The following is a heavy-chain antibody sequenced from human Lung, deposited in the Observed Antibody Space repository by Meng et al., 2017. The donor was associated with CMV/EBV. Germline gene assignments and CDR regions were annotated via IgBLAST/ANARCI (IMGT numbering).Heavy chain of an antibody. V-gene: IGHV1-18*01. CDR3: ARDAGTIAVSGIGDY. D-gene: IGHD6-19*01. CDR2: ISAYNGDT. Sequence: SVXVSXXASGYIFTKYGVNWMRQAPGQGPEWMGWISAYNGDTMYAPKVQGRVTMTTDTSTSTAYMELRGLRSDDTAVYYCARDAGTIAVSGIGDYWGQGTXVNVSS. CDR1: GYIFTKYG. J-gene: IGHJ4*02.